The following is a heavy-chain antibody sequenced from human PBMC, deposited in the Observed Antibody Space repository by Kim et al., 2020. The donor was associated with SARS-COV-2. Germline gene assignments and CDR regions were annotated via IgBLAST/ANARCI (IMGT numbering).Heavy chain of an antibody. J-gene: IGHJ4*02. CDR2: IWYDGSNK. CDR3: ATSPHSNYIDV. V-gene: IGHV3-33*01. Sequence: GGSLRLSCVASGFSFTNSGMHWVRQAPGKGLEWVALIWYDGSNKYYADSVKGRFTVSRDNSKNTLYLEMNNLRVEDTGMYYCATSPHSNYIDVWGQGTLV. CDR1: GFSFTNSG. D-gene: IGHD4-4*01.